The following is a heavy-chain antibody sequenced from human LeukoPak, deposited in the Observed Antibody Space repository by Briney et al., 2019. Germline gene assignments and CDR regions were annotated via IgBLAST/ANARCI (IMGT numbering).Heavy chain of an antibody. CDR2: FDPEDGET. V-gene: IGHV1-24*01. Sequence: ASVKVSCKVSGYTLTELSMHWVRQAPGKGLEWMGGFDPEDGETIYAQKFQGRVTMTEDTSTDTAYMELSSLRSEDTAVYYCARSSSSTSPVHYYGMDVWGQGTTVTVSS. J-gene: IGHJ6*02. D-gene: IGHD2-2*01. CDR1: GYTLTELS. CDR3: ARSSSSTSPVHYYGMDV.